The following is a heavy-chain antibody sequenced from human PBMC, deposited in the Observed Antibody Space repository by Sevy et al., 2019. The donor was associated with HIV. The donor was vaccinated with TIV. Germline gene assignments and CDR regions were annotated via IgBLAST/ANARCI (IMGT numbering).Heavy chain of an antibody. D-gene: IGHD2-2*01. Sequence: GGSLRLSCTASGFTFGDYAMSWFRQAPGKGLEWVGFIRSKAYGGTTEYAASVKGRFTISRDDSKSIAYLQMNSLKTEVTAVYYCTRDKSPYLGYCSSTSCYDPDYYYYYMDVWGKGTTVTVSS. CDR1: GFTFGDYA. J-gene: IGHJ6*03. V-gene: IGHV3-49*03. CDR3: TRDKSPYLGYCSSTSCYDPDYYYYYMDV. CDR2: IRSKAYGGTT.